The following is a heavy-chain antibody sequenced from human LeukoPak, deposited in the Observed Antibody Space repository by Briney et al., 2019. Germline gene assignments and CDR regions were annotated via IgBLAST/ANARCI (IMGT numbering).Heavy chain of an antibody. V-gene: IGHV3-9*01. D-gene: IGHD5-12*01. Sequence: PGRSLRLSCAASGFTFDDYAMHWVRQAPGKGLEWVSGISWNSGSIGYADSVKGRFTISRDNAKNSLYLQMNSLRAEDTAVYYCARVQKSRRSVASAVDCWGQGTVVIVSS. CDR2: ISWNSGSI. CDR1: GFTFDDYA. CDR3: ARVQKSRRSVASAVDC. J-gene: IGHJ4*02.